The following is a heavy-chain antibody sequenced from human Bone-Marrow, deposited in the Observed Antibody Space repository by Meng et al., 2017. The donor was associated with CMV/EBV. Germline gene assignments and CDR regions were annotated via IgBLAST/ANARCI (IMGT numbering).Heavy chain of an antibody. D-gene: IGHD5-18*01. V-gene: IGHV3-33*06. CDR1: GFTFRSYG. J-gene: IGHJ4*02. CDR3: AKVAGYTYQGPYYFDY. Sequence: SGFTFRSYGMHRVRQTPGKGLEWVAIIWYDGSNKYYADSVKGRFTISRDNSKNTLYLQMNSLRAEDTAMYYCAKVAGYTYQGPYYFDYWGLGTLVTVSS. CDR2: IWYDGSNK.